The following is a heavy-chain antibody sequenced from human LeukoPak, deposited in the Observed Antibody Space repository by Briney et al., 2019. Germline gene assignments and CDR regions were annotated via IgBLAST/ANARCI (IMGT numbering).Heavy chain of an antibody. CDR3: ARGRYSYGYEVDP. Sequence: SVKVSCKASGYTFTGYYMHWVRQAPGQGLEWMGWINPNSGGTNYAQKFQGRVTMTRDTSISTAYMELSRLRSDDTAVYYCARGRYSYGYEVDPWGQGTLVTVSS. CDR2: INPNSGGT. J-gene: IGHJ5*02. CDR1: GYTFTGYY. V-gene: IGHV1-2*02. D-gene: IGHD5-18*01.